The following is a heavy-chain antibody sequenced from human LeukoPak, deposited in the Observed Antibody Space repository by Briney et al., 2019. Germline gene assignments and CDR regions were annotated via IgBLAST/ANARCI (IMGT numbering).Heavy chain of an antibody. CDR3: TRAPAALFDY. V-gene: IGHV3-49*04. CDR1: GFTFGDYA. CDR2: IRSKAYGGTT. Sequence: SLRLSCTASGFTFGDYAMSWVRQAPGKGLEWVGFIRSKAYGGTTEYATSVKGRFTISRDDSKSIAYLQMNSLKTEDTAVYYCTRAPAALFDYWGQGTLVTVSS. D-gene: IGHD2-2*01. J-gene: IGHJ4*02.